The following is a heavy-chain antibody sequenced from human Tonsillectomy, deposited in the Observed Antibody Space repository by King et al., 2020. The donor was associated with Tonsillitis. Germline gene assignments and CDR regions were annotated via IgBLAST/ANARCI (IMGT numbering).Heavy chain of an antibody. V-gene: IGHV3-33*08. CDR2: IWYDGSNK. D-gene: IGHD2-2*01. CDR3: ARDRWQKDCSTISCSTSDS. J-gene: IGHJ4*02. CDR1: GFTFRSYG. Sequence: VQLVESGGGVVQPGRSLRLSCAASGFTFRSYGMHWFRQAPGKGLEWVAVIWYDGSNKYYADSVKGRFTISRDNSKNTLFLQMNSLRAEDTAVYYCARDRWQKDCSTISCSTSDSWGQGTLVTVSS.